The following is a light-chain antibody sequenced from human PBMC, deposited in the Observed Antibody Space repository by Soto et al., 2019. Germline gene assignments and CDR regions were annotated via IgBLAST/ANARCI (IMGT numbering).Light chain of an antibody. Sequence: QSVLTQPPSVSGAPGQRVTISCAGGSSSIGAGYDVHWYQQVPGTAPKLLIYGNFNRPSGVPDRFSGSKSGTSASLAITGLQAGDGADYYCQSYDSSLSGVVFGGGTKVTVL. CDR2: GNF. CDR3: QSYDSSLSGVV. V-gene: IGLV1-40*01. CDR1: SSSIGAGYD. J-gene: IGLJ2*01.